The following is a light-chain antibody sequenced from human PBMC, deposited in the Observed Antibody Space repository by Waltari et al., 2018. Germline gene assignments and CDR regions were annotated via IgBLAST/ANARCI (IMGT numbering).Light chain of an antibody. CDR3: AVWDDSLGGV. CDR1: NSNIGSNF. J-gene: IGLJ3*02. V-gene: IGLV1-44*01. Sequence: QSVLTQPPSVSGTPGQRVPISCSGSNSNIGSNFVNWYQQLPGKAPKPLIYNNNQGPSGVPDRFSASKSCTSAALAITGLQSEDEADYYCAVWDDSLGGVFGGGTKLTVL. CDR2: NNN.